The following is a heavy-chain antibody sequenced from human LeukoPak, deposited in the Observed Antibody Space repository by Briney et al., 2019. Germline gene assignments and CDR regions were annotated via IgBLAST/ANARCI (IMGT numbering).Heavy chain of an antibody. V-gene: IGHV3-21*01. CDR2: ISSSSSYI. CDR3: AREAFSSSWYFP. Sequence: GGSLRLSCAASGFTFSSYSMNWVRQAPGKGLEWVSSISSSSSYIYYADSVKGRFTISRDNAKNSLYLQMNSLRAEDTAAYYCAREAFSSSWYFPWGQGTLVTVSS. J-gene: IGHJ5*02. D-gene: IGHD6-13*01. CDR1: GFTFSSYS.